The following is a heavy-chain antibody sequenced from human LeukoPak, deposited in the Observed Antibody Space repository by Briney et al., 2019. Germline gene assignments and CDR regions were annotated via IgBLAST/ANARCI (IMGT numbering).Heavy chain of an antibody. CDR1: GGTFSSYA. Sequence: ASVKVSCKASGGTFSSYAISWVRQVPGQGLEWMGRIIPIFGTANYAQKFQGRVTITTDESTSTAYMELSSLRSEDTAVYYCARDLDYYYYMDVWGKGTTVTVSS. J-gene: IGHJ6*03. CDR3: ARDLDYYYYMDV. V-gene: IGHV1-69*05. CDR2: IIPIFGTA.